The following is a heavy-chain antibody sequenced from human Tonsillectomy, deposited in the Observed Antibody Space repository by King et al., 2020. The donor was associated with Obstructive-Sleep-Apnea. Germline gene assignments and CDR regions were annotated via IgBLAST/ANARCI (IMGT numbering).Heavy chain of an antibody. D-gene: IGHD2-21*02. Sequence: QLQESGPGLVKPSQTLSLTCTVSGGSINSGGYSWTWIRQHPGKGLEWIGYIFYSGNTYYNPSLKSRVTISLDTSKNQFSLNLSSVTAADTAGYYCARAAYCGGYCYSVEYWGQGTLVTVSS. J-gene: IGHJ4*02. CDR2: IFYSGNT. CDR3: ARAAYCGGYCYSVEY. CDR1: GGSINSGGYS. V-gene: IGHV4-31*03.